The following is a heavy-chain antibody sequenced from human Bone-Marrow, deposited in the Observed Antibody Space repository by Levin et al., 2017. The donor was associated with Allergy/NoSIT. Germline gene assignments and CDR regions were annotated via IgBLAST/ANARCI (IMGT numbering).Heavy chain of an antibody. D-gene: IGHD2-15*01. CDR1: GFAFDNYA. V-gene: IGHV3-23*01. CDR2: ISGDGVYI. Sequence: PGGSLRLSCAASGFAFDNYAMTWVRQAPGKGLQWVSAISGDGVYIYYSDSVRGRFTVSRDNSMNTVYLQMNSLRGEDTAVYYCAKNLVNGIAAYEYWGQGTLVTVSS. J-gene: IGHJ4*02. CDR3: AKNLVNGIAAYEY.